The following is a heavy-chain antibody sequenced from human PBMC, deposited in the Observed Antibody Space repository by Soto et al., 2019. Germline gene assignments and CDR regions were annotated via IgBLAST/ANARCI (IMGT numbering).Heavy chain of an antibody. CDR3: ARAGDPPYYGMDV. Sequence: TSVKVSCEACGGRLSNYGISWVRQAPGQGLEWMGRIIPILGTANYAQKFQDRVTMTTDTSTTTAYMELRRLRSDDTAVYYCARAGDPPYYGMDVWGQGTTVTVSS. D-gene: IGHD7-27*01. V-gene: IGHV1-69*04. J-gene: IGHJ6*02. CDR2: IIPILGTA. CDR1: GGRLSNYG.